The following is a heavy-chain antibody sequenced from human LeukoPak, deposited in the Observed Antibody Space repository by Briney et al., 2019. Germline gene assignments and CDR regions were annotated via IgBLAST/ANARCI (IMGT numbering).Heavy chain of an antibody. V-gene: IGHV4-34*01. D-gene: IGHD2-8*02. CDR2: INHSGST. Sequence: PSETLSLTCAVYGGSFSGYYWSWIRRPPGKGLEWIGEINHSGSTNYNPSLKSRVTISVDTSKNQFSLKLSSVTAADTAVYYCARHEGGTDTGHWFDPWGQGILVTVSS. J-gene: IGHJ5*02. CDR3: ARHEGGTDTGHWFDP. CDR1: GGSFSGYY.